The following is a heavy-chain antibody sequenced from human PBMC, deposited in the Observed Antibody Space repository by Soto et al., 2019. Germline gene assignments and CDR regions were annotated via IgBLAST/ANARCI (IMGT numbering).Heavy chain of an antibody. CDR3: VAAFDV. CDR2: ISSSASTI. Sequence: HPGGSLRLSCAASGFTFSTYNMNWVRQAPGKGLEWVSYISSSASTIYYADSVKGRFTISRDNAKNSLFLQVNSLRDEDTAVYYCVAAFDVWGQGTRVTVSS. J-gene: IGHJ3*01. CDR1: GFTFSTYN. V-gene: IGHV3-48*02.